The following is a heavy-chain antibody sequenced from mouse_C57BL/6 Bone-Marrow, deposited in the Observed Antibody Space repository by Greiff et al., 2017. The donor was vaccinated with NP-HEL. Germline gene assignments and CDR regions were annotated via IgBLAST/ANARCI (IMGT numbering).Heavy chain of an antibody. D-gene: IGHD2-4*01. J-gene: IGHJ4*01. CDR2: IRNKANGYTT. CDR1: GFTFTDYY. V-gene: IGHV7-3*01. CDR3: ARYGDYDKGMDY. Sequence: EVQVVESGGGLVQPGGSLSLSCAASGFTFTDYYMSWVRQPPGKALEWLGFIRNKANGYTTEYSASVKGRFTISRDNSQSILYLQMNALRAEDSATYYCARYGDYDKGMDYWGQGTSVTVSS.